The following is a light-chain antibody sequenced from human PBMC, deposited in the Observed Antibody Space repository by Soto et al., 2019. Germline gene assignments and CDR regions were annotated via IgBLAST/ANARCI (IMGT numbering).Light chain of an antibody. Sequence: QSALTQPPSASGSPGQSVTISCTGTSSDVGGYNYVSWYQQHPGKAPKLMIYDVSKRPSGVPDRFSGSKSGNTASLTVSGLQAEDEADYYCSSSAGSNNLGVFGGGTQLTVL. CDR1: SSDVGGYNY. CDR3: SSSAGSNNLGV. CDR2: DVS. V-gene: IGLV2-8*01. J-gene: IGLJ3*02.